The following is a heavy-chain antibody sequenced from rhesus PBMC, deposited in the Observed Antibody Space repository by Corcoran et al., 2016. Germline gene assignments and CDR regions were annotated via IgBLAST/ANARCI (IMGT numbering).Heavy chain of an antibody. V-gene: IGHV4-165*02. CDR1: GGPSRGYA. CDR3: ARKEGPIAAATFDY. J-gene: IGHJ4*01. D-gene: IGHD6-31*01. Sequence: QVQLQESRSGLVKHSETLSLTCAAPGGPSRGYACNWIRPPHGKGLEWSGDIVCSRGSTYYNPSLKSRVTISTDTSKNQFSLKLSSVTAADTAVYYCARKEGPIAAATFDYWGQGVLVTVSS. CDR2: IVCSRGST.